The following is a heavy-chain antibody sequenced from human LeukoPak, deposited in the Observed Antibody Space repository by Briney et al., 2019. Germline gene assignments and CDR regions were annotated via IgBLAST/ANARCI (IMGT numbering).Heavy chain of an antibody. CDR2: ISSSGGGT. D-gene: IGHD6-13*01. J-gene: IGHJ5*02. V-gene: IGHV3-23*01. CDR3: VRESPVAAVGRSWFDP. CDR1: GFSFNSYA. Sequence: PGGSLRLSCAASGFSFNSYAMSWVRQAPGKGLEWVSRISSSGGGTYYGDSVKGRFIISRDNSKNTLLLQMNSLRAEDTAVYYCVRESPVAAVGRSWFDPWGQGTLVTVSS.